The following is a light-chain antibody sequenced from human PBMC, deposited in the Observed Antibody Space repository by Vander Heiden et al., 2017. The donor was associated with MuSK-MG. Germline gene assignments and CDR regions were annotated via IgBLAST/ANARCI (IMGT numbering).Light chain of an antibody. V-gene: IGKV3-15*01. CDR3: QQYNDWFSIS. CDR1: QNIRSK. J-gene: IGKJ5*01. CDR2: GVS. Sequence: VLTQSPATLSVSPGERATLSCRASQNIRSKLAWYQQKPGQAPRLLLYGVSTRATGIPARFSGSGSGTEFTLTISTLQSEDSAVYYCQQYNDWFSISFGQGTRLEIK.